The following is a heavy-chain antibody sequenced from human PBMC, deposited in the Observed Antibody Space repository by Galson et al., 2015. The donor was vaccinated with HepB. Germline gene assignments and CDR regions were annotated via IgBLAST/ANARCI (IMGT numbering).Heavy chain of an antibody. CDR3: ARVASLEWLPFRNYYYGMDV. CDR2: ISSSSSYI. CDR1: GFTFSSYS. V-gene: IGHV3-21*01. D-gene: IGHD3-3*01. J-gene: IGHJ6*02. Sequence: SLRLSCAASGFTFSSYSMNWVRQAPGKGLEWVSSISSSSSYIYYADSVKGRFTISRDNAKNSLYLQMNSLRAEDTAVYYCARVASLEWLPFRNYYYGMDVWGQGTTVTVSS.